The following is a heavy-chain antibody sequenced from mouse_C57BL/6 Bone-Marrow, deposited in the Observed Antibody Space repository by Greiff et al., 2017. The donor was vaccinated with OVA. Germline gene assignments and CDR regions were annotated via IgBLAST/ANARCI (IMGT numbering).Heavy chain of an antibody. V-gene: IGHV1-5*01. Sequence: VQLQQSGTVLARPGASVKMSCKTSGYTFTSYWMHWVKQRPGQGLEWIGAIYPGNSDTSYNQKFKGKAKLTAVTSASTAYMELSSLTNEDSAVYYCTSGVITTVVPSFDYWGQGTTLTVSS. CDR1: GYTFTSYW. CDR2: IYPGNSDT. D-gene: IGHD1-1*01. CDR3: TSGVITTVVPSFDY. J-gene: IGHJ2*01.